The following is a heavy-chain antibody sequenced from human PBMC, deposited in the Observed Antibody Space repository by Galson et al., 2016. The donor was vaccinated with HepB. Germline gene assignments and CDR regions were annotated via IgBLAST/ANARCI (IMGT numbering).Heavy chain of an antibody. J-gene: IGHJ4*02. D-gene: IGHD3-22*01. CDR2: VNPSSGST. V-gene: IGHV1-2*06. CDR3: ASSGYYSNLNY. Sequence: SVKVSCKASGNTFTGDYLHWVRQAPGQGLEWMGRVNPSSGSTIYAHNFQGRVTMTRDTSIRTAYMELSRLRSDDTAVYYCASSGYYSNLNYWGQGTLVTVSS. CDR1: GNTFTGDY.